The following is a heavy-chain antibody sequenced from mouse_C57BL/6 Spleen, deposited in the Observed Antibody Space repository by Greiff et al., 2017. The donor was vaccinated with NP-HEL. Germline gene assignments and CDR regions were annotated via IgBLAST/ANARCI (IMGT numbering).Heavy chain of an antibody. Sequence: VQLQQPGAELVKPGASVKLSCKASGYTFTSYWMHWVKQRPGQGLEWIGMIHPNSGSTNYNEKFKSKATLTVDKSSSTAYMQLSSLTSEDSAVYYCVGGHYDYDGGAMDYWGQGTSVTVSS. CDR2: IHPNSGST. D-gene: IGHD2-4*01. CDR1: GYTFTSYW. J-gene: IGHJ4*01. CDR3: VGGHYDYDGGAMDY. V-gene: IGHV1-64*01.